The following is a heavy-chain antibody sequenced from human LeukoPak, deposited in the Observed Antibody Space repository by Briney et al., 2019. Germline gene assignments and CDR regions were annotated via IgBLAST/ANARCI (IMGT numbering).Heavy chain of an antibody. V-gene: IGHV4-39*07. CDR1: GASISSGFYD. CDR2: IYYSGRT. Sequence: SETLSLTCTVSGASISSGFYDWVWIRQPPGKGLEWIGSIYYSGRTYYNPSLKSRVTISVDTSKDQFSLKLTSVTAADTAVYYCARASPTFIQYIGPSWFDPWGQGTLVTVSS. J-gene: IGHJ5*02. D-gene: IGHD6-6*01. CDR3: ARASPTFIQYIGPSWFDP.